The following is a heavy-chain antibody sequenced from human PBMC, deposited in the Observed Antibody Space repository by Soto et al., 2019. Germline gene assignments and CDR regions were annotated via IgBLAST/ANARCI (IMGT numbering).Heavy chain of an antibody. CDR1: GFSLSTSGVG. CDR2: IYWNDDK. V-gene: IGHV2-5*01. CDR3: AHKGGYSYGINWFDP. J-gene: IGHJ5*02. Sequence: QITLKESGPPLVQPTQTLTLTCTFSGFSLSTSGVGVGWIRQPPGKALEWLALIYWNDDKRYSPSLKSRLTIDKDTSKNQVVLTMTNMDPVDTATYYCAHKGGYSYGINWFDPCGQGTLVTVSS. D-gene: IGHD5-18*01.